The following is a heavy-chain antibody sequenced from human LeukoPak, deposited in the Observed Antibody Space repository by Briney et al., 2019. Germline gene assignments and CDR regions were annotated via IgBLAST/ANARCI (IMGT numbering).Heavy chain of an antibody. CDR3: AKDSGGDYYDSSGYNY. J-gene: IGHJ4*02. CDR2: ISGSGGST. Sequence: GGSLRLSCAASGFTFSIYAMSWVRQAPGKGLEWVSAISGSGGSTYYADSVKGRFTISRDNSKNTLYLQMNSLRAEDTAVYYCAKDSGGDYYDSSGYNYWGQGTLVTVSS. D-gene: IGHD3-22*01. CDR1: GFTFSIYA. V-gene: IGHV3-23*01.